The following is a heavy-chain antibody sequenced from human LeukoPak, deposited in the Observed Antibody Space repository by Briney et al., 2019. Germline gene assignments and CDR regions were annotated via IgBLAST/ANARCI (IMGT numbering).Heavy chain of an antibody. CDR3: AKALRHFGETFDY. CDR2: ISGTGNTI. CDR1: GFTFSSYS. Sequence: GSLRLSCAASGFTFSSYSMNWVRQAPGKGLEWVSYISGTGNTIYYADSVKGRFTVSRDNAKNSLYLQMNSLRAEDTAIYYCAKALRHFGETFDYWGQETVVTVSS. V-gene: IGHV3-48*04. D-gene: IGHD3-3*02. J-gene: IGHJ4*01.